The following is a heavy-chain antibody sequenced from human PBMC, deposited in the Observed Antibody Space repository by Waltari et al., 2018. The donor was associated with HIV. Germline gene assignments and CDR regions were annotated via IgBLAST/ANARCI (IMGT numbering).Heavy chain of an antibody. CDR2: FEPEDQET. Sequence: QGQLVQSGAEVKKPGASVKVSCKVSGHTLSELSMHWVRQGPGNGLDWMGKFEPEDQETLDAQKCHGRVTMTESTSPDTAYMQFSSLTSWDTAVYYCATDVSGMVRAYSYSSLDVWGPGPTVTVSS. CDR3: ATDVSGMVRAYSYSSLDV. J-gene: IGHJ6*02. D-gene: IGHD3-10*01. CDR1: GHTLSELS. V-gene: IGHV1-24*01.